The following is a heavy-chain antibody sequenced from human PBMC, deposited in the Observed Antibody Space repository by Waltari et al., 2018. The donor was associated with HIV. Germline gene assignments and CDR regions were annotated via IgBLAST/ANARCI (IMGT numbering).Heavy chain of an antibody. V-gene: IGHV3-74*01. CDR1: GFTFSSYW. Sequence: EVQLVESGGGLVQPGGSLRLSCSASGFTFSSYWMHWVRQAPGKGLVWVSGINRDGSTIRYADSVKGRFTISRDNAKNTLYLQMNSLRAEDTALYYCARGQYYSMDVWGQWTTVTVSS. D-gene: IGHD3-10*01. CDR3: ARGQYYSMDV. J-gene: IGHJ6*02. CDR2: INRDGSTI.